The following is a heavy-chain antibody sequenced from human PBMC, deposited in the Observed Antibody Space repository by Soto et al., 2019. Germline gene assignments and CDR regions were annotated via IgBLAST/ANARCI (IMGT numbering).Heavy chain of an antibody. CDR1: GGTFSSYA. D-gene: IGHD3-3*01. CDR2: IIPIFGTA. J-gene: IGHJ6*02. CDR3: ATSITIFGVVITVDYYYYGMDV. V-gene: IGHV1-69*13. Sequence: SVKVSCKASGGTFSSYAISWVRQAPGQGLEWMGGIIPIFGTANYAQKFQGRVTITADESTSTAYMELSSLRSEDTAVYYCATSITIFGVVITVDYYYYGMDVWGQGTPVTVSS.